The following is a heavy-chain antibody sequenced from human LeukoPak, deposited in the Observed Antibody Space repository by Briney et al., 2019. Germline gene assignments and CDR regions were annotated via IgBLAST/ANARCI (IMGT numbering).Heavy chain of an antibody. J-gene: IGHJ6*02. CDR3: ARYDFWTGSSSVGAMDV. D-gene: IGHD3-3*01. Sequence: PSETLSLTCTVSGGTISSYYWNWIRQPPGKGLEWIGYIHYSGSTNYNPSLKSRVTISVDTSKNQFSLKLSSVTAADTAVYFCARYDFWTGSSSVGAMDVWGQGTTVTVSS. CDR1: GGTISSYY. V-gene: IGHV4-59*01. CDR2: IHYSGST.